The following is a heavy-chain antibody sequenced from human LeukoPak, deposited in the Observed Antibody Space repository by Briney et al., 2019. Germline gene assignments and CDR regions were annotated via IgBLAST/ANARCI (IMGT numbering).Heavy chain of an antibody. CDR3: ARVYHGDYSERAFDY. V-gene: IGHV4-30-4*01. Sequence: SQTLSLTCTLSGGSISSGDYYWSWIRQPPGKGLEWIGHIYYSGSTYYNPSLKSRVTISVDTSKNQFSLKLSSVTAADTAVYYCARVYHGDYSERAFDYWGQGTLVTVSS. J-gene: IGHJ4*02. CDR1: GGSISSGDYY. D-gene: IGHD4-17*01. CDR2: IYYSGST.